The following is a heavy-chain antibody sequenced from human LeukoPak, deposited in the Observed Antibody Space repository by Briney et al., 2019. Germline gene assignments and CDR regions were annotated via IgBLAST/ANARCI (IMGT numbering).Heavy chain of an antibody. CDR1: GFTFSSYA. CDR3: AKTRGPHYYDRSAYYDY. Sequence: QPGGSLRLSCAASGFTFSSYAMHWVRQAPGKGLEWVAVISYDGSNKYYADSVKGRFTISRDNSKNPLFLQMSSLRAEDTAVYFCAKTRGPHYYDRSAYYDYWGQGTLVTVSS. J-gene: IGHJ4*02. V-gene: IGHV3-30-3*02. D-gene: IGHD3-22*01. CDR2: ISYDGSNK.